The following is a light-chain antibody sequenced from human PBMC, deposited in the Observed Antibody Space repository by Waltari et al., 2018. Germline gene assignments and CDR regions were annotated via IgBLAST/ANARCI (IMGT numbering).Light chain of an antibody. J-gene: IGKJ2*01. CDR1: KGVDSW. Sequence: QLTHCPSSLSASVRDRVTITCRASKGVDSWLVWYQQKPGKAPNLLIYAASSLQSGVPSRFSGSGFGTDFTLTISSLQPEDSATYYCQQAIRVPYTFGQGTKLVIK. CDR2: AAS. V-gene: IGKV1-12*02. CDR3: QQAIRVPYT.